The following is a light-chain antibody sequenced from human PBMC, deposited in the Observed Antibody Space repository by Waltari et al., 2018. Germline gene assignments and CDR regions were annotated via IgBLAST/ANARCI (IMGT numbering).Light chain of an antibody. CDR1: SSDVGSYDL. J-gene: IGLJ3*02. CDR2: EVN. V-gene: IGLV2-14*02. Sequence: QSALTQPASVSGSPGPSITIPCTGTSSDVGSYDLVPWYQQHPGKVPIVLISEVNIRPSGVSNRFSASKSGNTASLTISGLQSEDEADYYCASHTTRGTWVFGGGTKVTVL. CDR3: ASHTTRGTWV.